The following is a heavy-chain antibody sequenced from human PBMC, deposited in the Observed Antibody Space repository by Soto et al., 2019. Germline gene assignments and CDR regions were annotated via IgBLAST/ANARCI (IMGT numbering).Heavy chain of an antibody. Sequence: PGESLKISCKGSGYSFTSYWISWVRQMPGKGLEWMGRIDPSDSYTNYSPSFQGHVTISADKSISTAYLQWSSLKASDTAMYYCARLPYYYDSSGYHKQAVDYWGQGTLVTVSS. CDR1: GYSFTSYW. D-gene: IGHD3-22*01. V-gene: IGHV5-10-1*01. CDR2: IDPSDSYT. J-gene: IGHJ4*02. CDR3: ARLPYYYDSSGYHKQAVDY.